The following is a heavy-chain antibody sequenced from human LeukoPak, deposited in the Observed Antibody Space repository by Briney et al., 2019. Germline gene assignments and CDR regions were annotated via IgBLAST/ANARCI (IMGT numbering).Heavy chain of an antibody. D-gene: IGHD3-10*01. J-gene: IGHJ6*04. CDR1: GFTVSSNY. Sequence: GGSLRLSCAASGFTVSSNYMSWVRQAPGKGLEWVSVIYSGGSTYYADSVKGRFTISRDNSKNTLYLQMNSLRAEDTAVYYCARDRVVRGVMSGGYYYYGMDVWGKGTTVTVSS. V-gene: IGHV3-53*01. CDR3: ARDRVVRGVMSGGYYYYGMDV. CDR2: IYSGGST.